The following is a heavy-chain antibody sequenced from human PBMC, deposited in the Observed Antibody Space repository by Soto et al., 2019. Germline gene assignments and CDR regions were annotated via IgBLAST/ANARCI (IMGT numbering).Heavy chain of an antibody. CDR2: ISSSSSYI. CDR1: GFTFSSYS. Sequence: EVQLVESGGGLVKPGGSLSPSGAPSGFTFSSYSINWVRQAPGKGLEWVSSISSSSSYIYYADSVKGRFPISRDNDKNSLYLQMNSLRAEDTAVYYCARGTFTRRFDYWGQGTLVTVSS. CDR3: ARGTFTRRFDY. V-gene: IGHV3-21*01. J-gene: IGHJ4*02.